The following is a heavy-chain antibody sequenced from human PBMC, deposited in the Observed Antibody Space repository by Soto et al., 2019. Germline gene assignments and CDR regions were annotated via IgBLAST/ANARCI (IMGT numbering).Heavy chain of an antibody. D-gene: IGHD3-22*01. V-gene: IGHV3-48*01. CDR1: GFTFITYS. CDR3: ARAPLNYDSSGYHFDY. Sequence: EVQVVESGGGLVQPGGSLRLSCAASGFTFITYSMNWVRQAPGKGLEWVSYISSSSTIHYADSVKGRFTISRDNAKNSLYLQMNSLRAEDTAVYYCARAPLNYDSSGYHFDYWGQGTLVTVSS. CDR2: ISSSSTI. J-gene: IGHJ4*02.